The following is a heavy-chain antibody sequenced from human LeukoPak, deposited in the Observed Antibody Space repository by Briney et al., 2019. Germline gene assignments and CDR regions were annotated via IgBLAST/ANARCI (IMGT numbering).Heavy chain of an antibody. J-gene: IGHJ4*02. D-gene: IGHD3-9*01. Sequence: ASVKVSCKASGYTPTSYGISWVRQAPGQGLEWVGWMNPNSGNTGYAQTFQGKLTMTRNTSIKTAYMELSSLRSEDTAVYYCARRFYDNLTGHTWYDYWGQGTLVTVSS. CDR1: GYTPTSYG. CDR3: ARRFYDNLTGHTWYDY. CDR2: MNPNSGNT. V-gene: IGHV1-8*02.